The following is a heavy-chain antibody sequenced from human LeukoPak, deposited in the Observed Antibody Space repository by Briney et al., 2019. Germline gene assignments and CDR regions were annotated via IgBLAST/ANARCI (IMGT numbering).Heavy chain of an antibody. D-gene: IGHD2-2*01. CDR1: GFTFSSYA. V-gene: IGHV3-23*01. Sequence: GGSLRLSCAASGFTFSSYAMSWVRQAPGKGLEWVSAISGSGGSTYYADSVKGRFTISRDNAKNSLYLQMNSLRAEDTALYYCAKDLDCSSTSCYRIYYYYGMDVWGQGTTVTVSS. J-gene: IGHJ6*02. CDR2: ISGSGGST. CDR3: AKDLDCSSTSCYRIYYYYGMDV.